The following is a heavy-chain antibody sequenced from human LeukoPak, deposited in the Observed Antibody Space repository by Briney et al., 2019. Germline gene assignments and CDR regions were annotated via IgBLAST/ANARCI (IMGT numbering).Heavy chain of an antibody. CDR1: GYTFTSYG. Sequence: GASVKVSCKASGYTFTSYGISWVRQAAGQGLEWMGWISACKGNKNYAQKLQGRVTMTTDTSTSTAYMELRSLRSDDTAVYYCARGGVSDYYDSSGYYFWGQGTLVTVSS. D-gene: IGHD3-22*01. J-gene: IGHJ4*02. V-gene: IGHV1-18*01. CDR2: ISACKGNK. CDR3: ARGGVSDYYDSSGYYF.